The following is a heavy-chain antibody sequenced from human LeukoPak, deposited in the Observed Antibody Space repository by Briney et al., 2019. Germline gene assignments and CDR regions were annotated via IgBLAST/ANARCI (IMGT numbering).Heavy chain of an antibody. CDR1: RFTFSSYA. D-gene: IGHD4-17*01. V-gene: IGHV3-23*01. CDR2: ISGSGGST. J-gene: IGHJ6*02. CDR3: AKEPGAYGKYGMDV. Sequence: PGGSLRLSCAASRFTFSSYAMSWVRQAPGKGLEWVSAISGSGGSTYYADSVKGRFTISRGSSKNTLYLQMNSLRAEDTAVYYCAKEPGAYGKYGMDVWGQGTTVTVSS.